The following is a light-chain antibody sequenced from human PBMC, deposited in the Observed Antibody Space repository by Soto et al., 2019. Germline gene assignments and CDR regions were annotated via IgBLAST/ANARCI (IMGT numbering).Light chain of an antibody. J-gene: IGKJ4*01. V-gene: IGKV1-13*02. CDR1: QGISSA. CDR2: DAS. CDR3: QQFNSYPS. Sequence: ALPLTQSPSSLSASVGDRVTITCRASQGISSALAWYQQKPGKAPKLLIYDASSLESGVPSRFSGSGSGTDFTLTISSLQPEDFATYYCQQFNSYPSFGGGTKVEIK.